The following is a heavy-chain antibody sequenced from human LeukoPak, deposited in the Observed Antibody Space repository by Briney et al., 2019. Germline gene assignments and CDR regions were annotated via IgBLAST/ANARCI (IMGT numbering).Heavy chain of an antibody. J-gene: IGHJ4*02. CDR3: ATTRSAYSSSPADF. D-gene: IGHD6-13*01. CDR1: GYSFATYG. Sequence: ASVKVSCKASGYSFATYGVNWVRQAPGQGLEWMAWISTYSGNTNYAQKLQGRVTMTTDTSTSTAYMELRSLRSDDTAVYYCATTRSAYSSSPADFWGQGTLVTVSS. V-gene: IGHV1-18*01. CDR2: ISTYSGNT.